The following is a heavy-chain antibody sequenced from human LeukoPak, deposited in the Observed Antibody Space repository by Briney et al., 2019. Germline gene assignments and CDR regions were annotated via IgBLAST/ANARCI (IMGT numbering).Heavy chain of an antibody. J-gene: IGHJ6*02. D-gene: IGHD2-8*02. Sequence: PGGSLRLSCAASGFTVSNNYMSWVRQAPGKGLEWVSLIYSGGNTYYADSLKGRFTISRDNSKNTLYLQMNSLRAEDTAVYYCAKNTVYYYYYDMDVWGQGTTVTVSS. V-gene: IGHV3-53*01. CDR3: AKNTVYYYYYDMDV. CDR2: IYSGGNT. CDR1: GFTVSNNY.